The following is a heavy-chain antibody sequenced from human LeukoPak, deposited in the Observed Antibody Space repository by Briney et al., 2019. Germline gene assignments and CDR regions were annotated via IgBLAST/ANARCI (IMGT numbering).Heavy chain of an antibody. D-gene: IGHD4-17*01. CDR3: AMIYGDYLYNWFDP. CDR1: GYTFTDYG. CDR2: ISAYNGNT. Sequence: ASVKVSCKASGYTFTDYGISWVRQAPGQGLEWMGWISAYNGNTNYVQKLQGRVTMTTDTSTCTAYMELRSLRSDDTAVYYCAMIYGDYLYNWFDPWGQGTLVTVSS. J-gene: IGHJ5*02. V-gene: IGHV1-18*01.